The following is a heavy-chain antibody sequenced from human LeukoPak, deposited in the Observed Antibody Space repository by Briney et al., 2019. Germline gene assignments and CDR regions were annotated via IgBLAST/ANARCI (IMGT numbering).Heavy chain of an antibody. J-gene: IGHJ4*02. CDR2: IIPIFGTA. CDR3: ARAKSGYLYYFDY. V-gene: IGHV1-69*13. Sequence: SVKVSCKASGGTFSSYAISWVRQAPGQGLEWMGGIIPIFGTANYAQKCQGRVTITADESTSTAYMELSSLRSEDTAVYYCARAKSGYLYYFDYWGQGTLVTVSS. CDR1: GGTFSSYA. D-gene: IGHD5-12*01.